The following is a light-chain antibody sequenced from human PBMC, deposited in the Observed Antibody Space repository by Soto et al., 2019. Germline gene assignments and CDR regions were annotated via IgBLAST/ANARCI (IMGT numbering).Light chain of an antibody. V-gene: IGKV3-11*01. J-gene: IGKJ1*01. CDR3: HKRQSWPRT. Sequence: DIVMTQSPATLSLSPGDSATLSCRASQSVSRNLAWYQQKTGQAPRLLVYGESSRATGIPDRLSGSGSGTDLNLTISRLEPEDSAVYYCHKRQSWPRTCGQGTKVDIK. CDR1: QSVSRN. CDR2: GES.